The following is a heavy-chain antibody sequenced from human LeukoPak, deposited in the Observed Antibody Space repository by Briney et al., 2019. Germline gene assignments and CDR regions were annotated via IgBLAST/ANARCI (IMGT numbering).Heavy chain of an antibody. CDR2: ISSSSSYI. Sequence: GGSLRLSCAASGFTVSSYSMNWVRQAPGKGLEWVSSISSSSSYIYYADSVKGRFTISRDNAKNSLYLQMNSLRAEDTAVYYCARDWQLVRGAFDIWGQGTMVTVSS. D-gene: IGHD6-6*01. V-gene: IGHV3-21*01. CDR3: ARDWQLVRGAFDI. CDR1: GFTVSSYS. J-gene: IGHJ3*02.